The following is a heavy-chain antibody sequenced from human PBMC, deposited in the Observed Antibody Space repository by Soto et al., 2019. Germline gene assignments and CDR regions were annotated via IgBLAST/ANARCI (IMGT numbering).Heavy chain of an antibody. V-gene: IGHV4-39*01. CDR2: INYSGST. J-gene: IGHJ5*02. CDR3: ARTIYCTTGSCYRFDP. Sequence: SETLSLTCTVSGGSISGSSYYWGWIRQPPGKGLEWIGRINYSGSTYYNPSLKSRVTISVDTSKNQVSLRLSSVTAADTAVYYCARTIYCTTGSCYRFDPWGQGTLVT. CDR1: GGSISGSSYY. D-gene: IGHD2-15*01.